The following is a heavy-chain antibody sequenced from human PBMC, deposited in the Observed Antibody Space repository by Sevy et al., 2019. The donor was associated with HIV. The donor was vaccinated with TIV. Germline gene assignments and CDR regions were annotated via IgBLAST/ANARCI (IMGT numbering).Heavy chain of an antibody. J-gene: IGHJ6*02. CDR3: AKAHADCSGGTCYTAHYYYDMDV. Sequence: GGSLRLSCAASGFAFSDYAMHWVRQAPGKGLEWVAAISYAGDNKYFADSVKGRFTDSKDNSKNTRYLKMNSLRAEDTAVYYCAKAHADCSGGTCYTAHYYYDMDVWGRGATVTVSS. D-gene: IGHD2-15*01. CDR1: GFAFSDYA. CDR2: ISYAGDNK. V-gene: IGHV3-30*18.